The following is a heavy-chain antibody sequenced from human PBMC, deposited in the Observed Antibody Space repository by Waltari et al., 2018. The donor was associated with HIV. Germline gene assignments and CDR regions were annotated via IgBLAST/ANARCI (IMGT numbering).Heavy chain of an antibody. J-gene: IGHJ4*02. CDR3: ARSHCAVTSCGSIDY. Sequence: QVKLVQSGAQVTKPGASVKVSCKASVYPFTTYGITWVRQAPGQGLEWLGWIGTYNGNADFEPKTQVRIHLTIDTSTSTAYMELTSLRSDDTAVYYCARSHCAVTSCGSIDYWGQGTLVTVSS. D-gene: IGHD4-17*01. V-gene: IGHV1-18*01. CDR2: IGTYNGNA. CDR1: VYPFTTYG.